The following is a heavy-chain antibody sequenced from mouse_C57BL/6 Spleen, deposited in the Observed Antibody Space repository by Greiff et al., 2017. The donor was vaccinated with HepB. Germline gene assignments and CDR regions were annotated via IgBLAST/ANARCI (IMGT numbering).Heavy chain of an antibody. V-gene: IGHV1-55*01. CDR2: IYPGSGST. D-gene: IGHD1-1*01. CDR1: GYTFTSYW. CDR3: ARMYYYGSSPDY. Sequence: VQLQQPGAELVKPGASVKMSCKASGYTFTSYWITWVKQRPGQGLEWIGDIYPGSGSTNYNEKFKSKATLTVDTSSSTAYMQLSSLTSEDSAVYYCARMYYYGSSPDYWGQGTTLTVSS. J-gene: IGHJ2*01.